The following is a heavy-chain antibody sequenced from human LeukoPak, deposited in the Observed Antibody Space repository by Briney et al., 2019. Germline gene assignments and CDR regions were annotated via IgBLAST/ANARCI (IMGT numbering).Heavy chain of an antibody. V-gene: IGHV3-21*01. Sequence: GGSLRLSCAASGFTFSTYTMNWVRQAPGKGLEWVASISSSSDIYFADSVKGRFAISRDNAQNSLYLQMNSLRAEDTAVYYCARDRGSGWSGDYFDYWGQGTLVTVSS. CDR1: GFTFSTYT. J-gene: IGHJ4*02. D-gene: IGHD6-19*01. CDR2: ISSSSDI. CDR3: ARDRGSGWSGDYFDY.